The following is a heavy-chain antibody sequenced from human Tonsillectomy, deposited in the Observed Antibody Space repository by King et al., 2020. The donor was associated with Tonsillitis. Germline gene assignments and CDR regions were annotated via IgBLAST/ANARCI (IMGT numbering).Heavy chain of an antibody. Sequence: VQLVESGGGLVKPGGSLRLSCATSGFTFSDAWMSWVRQPPGKGLEWVGRIKTKDQGGAIDYATAGEGRFSISRDDSKNTLYLQMNNLQPEDTAVYYCTRRSTLGGQGTLVTVSS. J-gene: IGHJ4*02. CDR2: IKTKDQGGAI. CDR1: GFTFSDAW. V-gene: IGHV3-15*01. CDR3: TRRSTL. D-gene: IGHD2-15*01.